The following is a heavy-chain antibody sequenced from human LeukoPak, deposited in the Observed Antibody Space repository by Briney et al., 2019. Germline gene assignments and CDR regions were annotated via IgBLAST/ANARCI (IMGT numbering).Heavy chain of an antibody. CDR2: INTNTGNP. V-gene: IGHV7-4-1*02. J-gene: IGHJ4*02. Sequence: ASVKVSCKASGYTFTSYAMNWVRQAPGRGLEWMGWINTNTGNPTYAQGFTGRFVFSLDTSVSTAYLQISSLKAEDTAVYYCARVSHYDILTGYYEWGQGTLVTVSS. CDR3: ARVSHYDILTGYYE. CDR1: GYTFTSYA. D-gene: IGHD3-9*01.